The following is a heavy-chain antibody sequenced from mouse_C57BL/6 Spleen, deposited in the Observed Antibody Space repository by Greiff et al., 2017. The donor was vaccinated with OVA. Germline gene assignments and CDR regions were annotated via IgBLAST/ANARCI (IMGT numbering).Heavy chain of an antibody. Sequence: QVQLKESGAELVRPGASVTLSCKASGYTFTDYEMHWVKQTPVHGLEWIGAIDPETGGTAYNQKFKGKAILTADKSSSTAYMELRSLTSEDSAVYYCTRRGYNAMDYWGQGTSVTVSS. CDR3: TRRGYNAMDY. CDR2: IDPETGGT. J-gene: IGHJ4*01. V-gene: IGHV1-15*01. CDR1: GYTFTDYE.